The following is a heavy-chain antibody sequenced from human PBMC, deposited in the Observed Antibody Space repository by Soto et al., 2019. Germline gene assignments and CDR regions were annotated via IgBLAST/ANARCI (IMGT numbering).Heavy chain of an antibody. CDR3: ARTSLDYICDY. V-gene: IGHV1-46*01. Sequence: QVQLVQSGAEVKKPGAAVKVSCKASGYTFTSYYIHWVRQAPGQGLEWMGVINPSGGSTTYAQRFQGRVTLTGDTSTSTVYMQLSSLSSGDTAVYYCARTSLDYICDYWGQGTLVTVSS. J-gene: IGHJ4*02. CDR2: INPSGGST. CDR1: GYTFTSYY. D-gene: IGHD4-4*01.